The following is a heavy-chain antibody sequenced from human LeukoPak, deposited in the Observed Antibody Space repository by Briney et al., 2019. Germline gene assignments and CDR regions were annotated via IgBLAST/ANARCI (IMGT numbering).Heavy chain of an antibody. CDR1: GFTFNDHA. Sequence: GGCLRLSCAASGFTFNDHAMYWVRQAPGKGLEWVSGINWNSDNIGYADSVKGRFTISRDDAKNSLFLQMNSLRTEDTALYYCARASYYYDTTGLGAVDIWGQGTMVTVSS. D-gene: IGHD3-22*01. V-gene: IGHV3-9*01. CDR2: INWNSDNI. J-gene: IGHJ3*02. CDR3: ARASYYYDTTGLGAVDI.